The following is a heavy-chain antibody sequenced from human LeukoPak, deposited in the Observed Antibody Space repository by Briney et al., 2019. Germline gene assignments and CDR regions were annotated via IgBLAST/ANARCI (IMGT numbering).Heavy chain of an antibody. CDR1: GGTFSSYA. V-gene: IGHV1-69*04. CDR3: ARSADIVVVPAAPDDAFDI. J-gene: IGHJ3*02. Sequence: SVKVSCKASGGTFSSYAISWVRQAPGQGLEWMGRIIPILGIANFAQKFQGRVTITADKSTSTAYMELSSLRSEDTAVYYCARSADIVVVPAAPDDAFDIWGQGTMVTVSS. D-gene: IGHD2-2*01. CDR2: IIPILGIA.